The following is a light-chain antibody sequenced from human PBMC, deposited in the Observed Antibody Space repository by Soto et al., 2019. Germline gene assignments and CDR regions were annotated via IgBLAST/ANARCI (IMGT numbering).Light chain of an antibody. J-gene: IGKJ1*01. CDR2: DAS. CDR1: QSLSSNS. Sequence: EIVLTQSPDTLSLSPGERATLSCRASQSLSSNSLAWYQQKPGQSPRLLIYDASSRATGIPDRFSGSGSGTDFTLTISRLEPEDVAVYYCQQYKNWPWTFGQGTKGDSK. CDR3: QQYKNWPWT. V-gene: IGKV3D-20*02.